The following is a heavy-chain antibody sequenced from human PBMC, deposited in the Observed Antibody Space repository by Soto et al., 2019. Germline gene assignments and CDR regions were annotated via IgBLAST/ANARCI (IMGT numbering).Heavy chain of an antibody. V-gene: IGHV1-8*01. CDR2: MNPNSGNT. CDR3: ARSEGGYYYYYGMDV. J-gene: IGHJ6*02. CDR1: GYTFTSYD. D-gene: IGHD6-13*01. Sequence: ASVKVSCKASGYTFTSYDINWVRQATGQGLEWMGWMNPNSGNTGYAQKFQGRVTMTRNTSISTAYMELSSLRSDDTAVYYCARSEGGYYYYYGMDVWGQGTTVTVSS.